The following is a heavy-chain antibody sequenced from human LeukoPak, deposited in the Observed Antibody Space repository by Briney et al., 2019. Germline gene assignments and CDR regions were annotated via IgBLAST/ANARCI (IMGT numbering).Heavy chain of an antibody. D-gene: IGHD2-2*01. V-gene: IGHV4-34*01. CDR3: ARVPVVVPAARIYFDN. CDR1: GGSFSDYY. Sequence: SETLSLTCAVYGGSFSDYYWSWIRQPPGKGLEWIGEINHSGSTNYNPSLKSRVTISVDTSKNQFSLKLSPVTAADTAVYYCARVPVVVPAARIYFDNWGQGTLVTVSS. CDR2: INHSGST. J-gene: IGHJ4*02.